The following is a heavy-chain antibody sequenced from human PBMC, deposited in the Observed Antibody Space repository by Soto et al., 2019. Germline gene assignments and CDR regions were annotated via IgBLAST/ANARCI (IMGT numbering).Heavy chain of an antibody. CDR2: ISYSGST. CDR3: ATMGTPATGLYFFDY. CDR1: GVSISSGNYY. J-gene: IGHJ4*02. V-gene: IGHV4-30-4*01. D-gene: IGHD2-15*01. Sequence: SETLSLTCTFSGVSISSGNYYWSWIRQPPGKGLEWIGFISYSGSTYYSTSLKSRVTISVDTSKSQFSLNLSFVTAADTAVYYCATMGTPATGLYFFDYWGQGSLVTVSS.